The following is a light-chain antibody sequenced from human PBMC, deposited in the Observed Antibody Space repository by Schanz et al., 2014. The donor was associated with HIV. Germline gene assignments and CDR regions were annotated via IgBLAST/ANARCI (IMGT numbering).Light chain of an antibody. CDR1: QSISNW. J-gene: IGKJ1*01. Sequence: DIQMTQSPSTLSTSVGDRVTITCRASQSISNWLAWYQQKPGKAPKLLIYQASSLETGVPSRFSGSGSGTEFTLTISSLQPDDFATYYCQQYNSHSTFGQGTKVEIK. CDR3: QQYNSHST. CDR2: QAS. V-gene: IGKV1-5*03.